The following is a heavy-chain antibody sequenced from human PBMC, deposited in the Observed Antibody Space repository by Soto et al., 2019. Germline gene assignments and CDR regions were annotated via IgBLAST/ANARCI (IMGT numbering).Heavy chain of an antibody. CDR1: GFTFSDYY. J-gene: IGHJ4*02. V-gene: IGHV3-11*05. Sequence: GGSLRLSCAASGFTFSDYYMSWIRQAPGKGLEWLSYISTSSSYRNYADSVKGRFTISRDNAKNSLYLQMNRLRVEDTAVYYCARADDSSGYYPGQYYFDYWGQGTLVTVSS. D-gene: IGHD3-22*01. CDR3: ARADDSSGYYPGQYYFDY. CDR2: ISTSSSYR.